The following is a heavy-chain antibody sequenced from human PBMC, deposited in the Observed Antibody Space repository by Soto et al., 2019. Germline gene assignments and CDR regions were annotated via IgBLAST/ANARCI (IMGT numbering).Heavy chain of an antibody. J-gene: IGHJ4*02. D-gene: IGHD4-4*01. Sequence: PSETLSLTCTVSGASISDYYWSWIRQSPGKGLDWIGYFYPSGRTDYNPSLKSRVTISVDTSKNQFSLVLNSLTAADPAVYYCARCSWITTQHDVGGQGALVTVSS. CDR3: ARCSWITTQHDV. V-gene: IGHV4-59*01. CDR2: FYPSGRT. CDR1: GASISDYY.